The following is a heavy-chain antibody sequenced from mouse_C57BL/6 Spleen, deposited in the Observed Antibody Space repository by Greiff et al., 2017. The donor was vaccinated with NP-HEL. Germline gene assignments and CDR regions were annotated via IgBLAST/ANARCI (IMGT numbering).Heavy chain of an antibody. J-gene: IGHJ4*01. CDR1: GYSITSGYY. CDR2: ISYDGSN. CDR3: ASGRDYSPMDY. V-gene: IGHV3-6*01. Sequence: EVKVEESGPGLVKPSQSLSLTCSVTGYSITSGYYWNWIRQFPGNKLEWMGYISYDGSNNYNPSLKNRISITRDTSKNQFFLKLNSVTTEDTATYYCASGRDYSPMDYWGQGTSVTVSS. D-gene: IGHD1-1*01.